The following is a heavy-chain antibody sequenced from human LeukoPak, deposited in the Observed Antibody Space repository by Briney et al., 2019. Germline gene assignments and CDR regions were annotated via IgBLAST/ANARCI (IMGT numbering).Heavy chain of an antibody. Sequence: SETLSLTCTVSGGSINSSSHYWGWIRQPPGKGLECIGIIYYSGSAYNNPSLESRVTISVDTSKNQFSLKLTSVTAADTAVYYRARRGSGYYGGFDYWGQGTLVTVSS. J-gene: IGHJ4*02. V-gene: IGHV4-39*01. CDR2: IYYSGSA. CDR1: GGSINSSSHY. CDR3: ARRGSGYYGGFDY. D-gene: IGHD3-3*01.